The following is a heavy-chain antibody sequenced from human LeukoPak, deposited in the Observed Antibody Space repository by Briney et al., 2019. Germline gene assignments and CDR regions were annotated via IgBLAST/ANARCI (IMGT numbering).Heavy chain of an antibody. Sequence: KPSETLSLTCTVSGGSISSYYWSWIRQPPGKGLEWIGYIYYSGSTNYNPSLKSRVTISVDTSKNQFSLKLSSLTAADTAVYYCARGWYFDLWGRGTLVTVSS. CDR1: GGSISSYY. CDR3: ARGWYFDL. CDR2: IYYSGST. V-gene: IGHV4-59*01. J-gene: IGHJ2*01.